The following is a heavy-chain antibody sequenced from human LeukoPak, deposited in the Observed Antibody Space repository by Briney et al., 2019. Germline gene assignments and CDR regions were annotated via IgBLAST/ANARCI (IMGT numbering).Heavy chain of an antibody. J-gene: IGHJ4*02. CDR3: ARYYDILTGYQG. CDR1: GYTFTSYD. Sequence: ASVKVSCKASGYTFTSYDINWVRQATGQGLEWMGWMNPNSGNTGYAQKFQGRATMTRNTSISTAYMELSSLRSEDTAVYYCARYYDILTGYQGWGQGTLVTVSS. D-gene: IGHD3-9*01. CDR2: MNPNSGNT. V-gene: IGHV1-8*01.